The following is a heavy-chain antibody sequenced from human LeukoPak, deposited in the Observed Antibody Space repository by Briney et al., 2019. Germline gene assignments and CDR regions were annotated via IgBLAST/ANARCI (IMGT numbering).Heavy chain of an antibody. CDR1: GFSFSSYA. CDR3: ARDGAAAATYYYGMDV. D-gene: IGHD6-13*01. V-gene: IGHV3-23*01. J-gene: IGHJ6*02. Sequence: PGGSLRLSCAASGFSFSSYAMSWVRQAPGKGLEWVSAISGSGGNTYYADSVKGRFTISRDNSKNTLYLQMNSLRAEDTAVYYCARDGAAAATYYYGMDVWGQGTTVTVSS. CDR2: ISGSGGNT.